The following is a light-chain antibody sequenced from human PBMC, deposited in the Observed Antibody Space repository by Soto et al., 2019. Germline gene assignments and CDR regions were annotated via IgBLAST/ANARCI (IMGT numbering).Light chain of an antibody. Sequence: EIVMTQSPATLSVSPGERATLSCRASQSISGELAWYQQSPGQPPRLLIYGVSTRATGVPDRFSGSGSGSDFTLTISGLPSEDVAVYYCQQGHAWPLTFGQGTRLDI. CDR3: QQGHAWPLT. V-gene: IGKV3-15*01. CDR1: QSISGE. J-gene: IGKJ2*01. CDR2: GVS.